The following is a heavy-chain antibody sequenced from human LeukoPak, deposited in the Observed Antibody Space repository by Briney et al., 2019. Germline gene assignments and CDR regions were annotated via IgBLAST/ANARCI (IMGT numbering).Heavy chain of an antibody. Sequence: GGSLRLSCAASGFTFSSFGIHWVRQAPGKGLEWVAVISYDGSNKYYADSVKGRFTISRDNSQNTLYLQMNSLRLDDTAVYYCGRLMGGYDSYFYGMDVWGQGTTVTASS. CDR2: ISYDGSNK. D-gene: IGHD5-12*01. CDR3: GRLMGGYDSYFYGMDV. CDR1: GFTFSSFG. V-gene: IGHV3-30*03. J-gene: IGHJ6*02.